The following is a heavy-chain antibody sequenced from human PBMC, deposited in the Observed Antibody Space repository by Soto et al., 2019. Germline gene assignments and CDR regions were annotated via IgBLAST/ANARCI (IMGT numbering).Heavy chain of an antibody. CDR1: GFTFSNAW. CDR3: TTYDFWSGSLVSYYYCYMDV. V-gene: IGHV3-15*01. Sequence: GGSLRLSCAASGFTFSNAWMSWVSQAPGKVLEWVGRIKSKTDGGTTDYAAPVKGRFTISRDDSKNTLYLQMNSLKTEDTAVYYCTTYDFWSGSLVSYYYCYMDVWGKGTTVTVSS. D-gene: IGHD3-3*01. J-gene: IGHJ6*03. CDR2: IKSKTDGGTT.